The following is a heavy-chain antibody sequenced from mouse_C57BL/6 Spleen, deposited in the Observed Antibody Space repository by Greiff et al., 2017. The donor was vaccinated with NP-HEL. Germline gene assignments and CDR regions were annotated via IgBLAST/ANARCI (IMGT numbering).Heavy chain of an antibody. D-gene: IGHD2-3*01. J-gene: IGHJ4*01. CDR3: ARGGYYEDYYAMDY. CDR1: GYTFTGYW. V-gene: IGHV1-9*01. Sequence: SGAELMKPGASVKLSCKATGYTFTGYWIEWVKQRPGHGLEWIGEILPGGGSTNYNEKFKGKATFTADTPSNTAYMQLSSLTTEDSAIYYCARGGYYEDYYAMDYWGQGTSVTVSS. CDR2: ILPGGGST.